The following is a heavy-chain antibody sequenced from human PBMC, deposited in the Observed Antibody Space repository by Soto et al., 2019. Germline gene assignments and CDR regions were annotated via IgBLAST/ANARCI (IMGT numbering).Heavy chain of an antibody. CDR2: INESGST. Sequence: QVQLQQWGAGLVKPSETLSLSCAVYGQSFSGHSWAWIRQPPGKGLEWIGEINESGSTYYNPSLKSRVTIYTNTSKDQFPLKLTSVSAADTAAYSSARGSGIVALPGELEDVKYDYWGQGTLVNVSS. CDR1: GQSFSGHS. CDR3: ARGSGIVALPGELEDVKYDY. V-gene: IGHV4-34*01. J-gene: IGHJ4*02. D-gene: IGHD1-1*01.